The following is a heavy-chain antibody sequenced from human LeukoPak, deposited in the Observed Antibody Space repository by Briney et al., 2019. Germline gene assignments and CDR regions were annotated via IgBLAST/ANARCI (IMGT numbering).Heavy chain of an antibody. V-gene: IGHV5-51*01. CDR1: GYTFTSYW. Sequence: KPGESLQISCKGSGYTFTSYWIGWVRQLPGKGLEWMGIIFPSDSDTRYSPSFQGQVTISVDKSISTAYLQWSSMKASDTAMYYCARRRSGSYIDYWGQGTLVTVSS. J-gene: IGHJ4*02. CDR2: IFPSDSDT. D-gene: IGHD1-26*01. CDR3: ARRRSGSYIDY.